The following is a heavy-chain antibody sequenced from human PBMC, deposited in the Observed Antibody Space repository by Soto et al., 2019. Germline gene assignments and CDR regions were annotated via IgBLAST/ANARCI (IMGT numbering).Heavy chain of an antibody. CDR3: ARHDYGDYFAYFDY. D-gene: IGHD4-17*01. CDR2: IYYSGST. Sequence: SDTLSLTCTVSGGSISSSSYYWGWIRQPPGKGLEWIGSIYYSGSTYYNPSLKSRVTISVDTSKNQFSLKLSSVTAADTAVYYCARHDYGDYFAYFDYWGQGTLVTVSS. CDR1: GGSISSSSYY. J-gene: IGHJ4*02. V-gene: IGHV4-39*01.